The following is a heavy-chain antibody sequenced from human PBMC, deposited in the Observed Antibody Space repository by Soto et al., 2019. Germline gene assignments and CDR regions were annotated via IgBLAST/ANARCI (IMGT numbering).Heavy chain of an antibody. J-gene: IGHJ4*02. V-gene: IGHV4-39*01. CDR3: ASLYREMATIVINY. CDR2: IYYSGST. CDR1: GGSFSSSSYY. Sequence: SETLSLTCTVSGGSFSSSSYYWGWIRQPPGKGLEWIGSIYYSGSTYYNPSLKSRVTISVDTSKNQFSLKLSSVTAADTAVYYCASLYREMATIVINYWGQGTLVTVSS. D-gene: IGHD5-12*01.